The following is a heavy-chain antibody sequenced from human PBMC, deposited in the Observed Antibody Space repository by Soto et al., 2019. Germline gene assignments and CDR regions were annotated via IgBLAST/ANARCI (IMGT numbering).Heavy chain of an antibody. D-gene: IGHD5-18*01. J-gene: IGHJ5*02. CDR3: ARGSYEKSSWFDP. V-gene: IGHV4-4*02. CDR2: IFHSGST. Sequence: SETLSLTCTVSSGTISSSNWWSWVRQPPGKGLEWIGEIFHSGSTNYNPSLKSRVTISVDKSKNQFSLNLSSVTAADTAVYYCARGSYEKSSWFDPWGQGTLVTVSS. CDR1: SGTISSSNW.